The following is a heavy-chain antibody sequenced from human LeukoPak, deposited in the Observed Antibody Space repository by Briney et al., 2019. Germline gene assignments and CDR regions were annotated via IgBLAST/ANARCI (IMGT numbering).Heavy chain of an antibody. D-gene: IGHD5-12*01. Sequence: SETLSLTCTISGDSIGRINYFWGWIRQAPGKGLEWIVSMSYSGHTYYNPSLKSRVTTSIDTSKNQFSLKLRSVTAADTAVYYCVRVVYSGYDLRGAMDVWGKGTTVTVSS. CDR1: GDSIGRINYF. V-gene: IGHV4-39*07. J-gene: IGHJ6*03. CDR3: VRVVYSGYDLRGAMDV. CDR2: MSYSGHT.